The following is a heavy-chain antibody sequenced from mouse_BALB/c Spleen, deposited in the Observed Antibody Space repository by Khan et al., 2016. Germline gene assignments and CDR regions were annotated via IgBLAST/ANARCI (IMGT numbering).Heavy chain of an antibody. CDR3: ARTARIKY. V-gene: IGHV3-2*02. D-gene: IGHD1-2*01. CDR2: ISYSGST. J-gene: IGHJ2*01. Sequence: VQLKESGPGLVKPSQSLSLTCTVTGYSITSGYGWNWIRQFPGNKLEWMSYISYSGSTNYNPSLKSRISITRETSKYQICLQLNSVTTEDSAAACGARTARIKYWGQGTALPVSS. CDR1: GYSITSGYG.